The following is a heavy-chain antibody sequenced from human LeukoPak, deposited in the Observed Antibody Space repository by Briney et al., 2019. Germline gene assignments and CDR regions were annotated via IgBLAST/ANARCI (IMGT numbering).Heavy chain of an antibody. D-gene: IGHD6-19*01. CDR3: ARDPAVAGKGEVDY. CDR2: IRSSSSYI. Sequence: GGSLRLSCAASGFTFSSYSMNWVRQAPGKGLEWVSSIRSSSSYIYYADSLKGRFTISRDNAKNSLYLQMNSLRAEDTAVYYCARDPAVAGKGEVDYWGQGTLVTVSS. J-gene: IGHJ4*02. V-gene: IGHV3-21*01. CDR1: GFTFSSYS.